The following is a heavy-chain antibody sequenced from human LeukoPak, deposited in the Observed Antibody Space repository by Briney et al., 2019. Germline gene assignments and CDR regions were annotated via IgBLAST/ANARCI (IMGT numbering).Heavy chain of an antibody. CDR1: GGSISSYH. D-gene: IGHD6-13*01. J-gene: IGHJ5*02. V-gene: IGHV4-59*08. CDR3: ARRRAEGGSNGHYNWFDP. Sequence: SETLSLTCTVSGGSISSYHWSWIRQPPGKGLEWIGYIYFSGTTKYNPSLESRVTISVDTSKNRFSLKLSSVTAADTAVYYCARRRAEGGSNGHYNWFDPWGQGILVTVSS. CDR2: IYFSGTT.